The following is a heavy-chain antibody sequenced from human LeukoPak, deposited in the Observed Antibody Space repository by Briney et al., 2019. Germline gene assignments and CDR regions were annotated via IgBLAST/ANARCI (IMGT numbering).Heavy chain of an antibody. V-gene: IGHV1-2*02. CDR3: ARPYSGYDFGYYYYYYYYMDV. CDR2: INPNSGGT. Sequence: GASVKVSCKASGYTFTGYYMHWVRQAPGQGLEWMGWINPNSGGTNYAQKFQGRVTMTTDTSTSTAYMELRSLRSDDTAVYYCARPYSGYDFGYYYYYYYYMDVWGKGTTVTVSS. CDR1: GYTFTGYY. J-gene: IGHJ6*03. D-gene: IGHD5-12*01.